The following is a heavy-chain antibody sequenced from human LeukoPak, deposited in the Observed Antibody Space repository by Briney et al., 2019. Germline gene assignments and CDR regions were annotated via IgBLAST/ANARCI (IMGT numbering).Heavy chain of an antibody. D-gene: IGHD3-3*01. CDR2: ISRHSGAST. CDR3: ASDYYDFWSGYGCTG. CDR1: GFTFSSYD. Sequence: GGSLRLSCAASGFTFSSYDMYWVRQAPGKGLECVASISRHSGASTYYAASVKGRFTISRDNSRSTLYLQMNSLRAEDTAVYYCASDYYDFWSGYGCTGWGQGTLVTVSS. J-gene: IGHJ4*02. V-gene: IGHV3-23*01.